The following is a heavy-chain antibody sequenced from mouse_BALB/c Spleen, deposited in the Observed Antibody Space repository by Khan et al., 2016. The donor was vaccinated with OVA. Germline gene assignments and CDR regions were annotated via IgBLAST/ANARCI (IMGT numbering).Heavy chain of an antibody. CDR2: ITSGGSYT. D-gene: IGHD1-1*01. J-gene: IGHJ2*01. CDR1: GFTFSSYS. CDR3: TRDRNYYGSSFYFDY. V-gene: IGHV5-6-4*01. Sequence: EVELVESGGGLVKPGGSLRLSCAASGFTFSSYSMSWVRQTPEKRLEWVATITSGGSYTYYPDSVQGRFTLSRDNAKNTLYLQMSSVKTEDTAVYYCTRDRNYYGSSFYFDYWGQGTTLTVSS.